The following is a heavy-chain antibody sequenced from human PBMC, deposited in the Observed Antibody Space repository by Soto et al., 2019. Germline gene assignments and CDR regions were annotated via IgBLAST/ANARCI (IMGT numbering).Heavy chain of an antibody. CDR1: GGSISSYY. J-gene: IGHJ4*02. CDR2: IYYSGST. Sequence: SETLSLTCTVSGGSISSYYWSWIRQPPGKGLEWIGYIYYSGSTNYNPSLKSRVTISVDTSKNQFSLKLSSVTAADTAVYYCARQTMVRGVRRGYFDYWGQGTLVTVSS. D-gene: IGHD3-10*01. V-gene: IGHV4-59*08. CDR3: ARQTMVRGVRRGYFDY.